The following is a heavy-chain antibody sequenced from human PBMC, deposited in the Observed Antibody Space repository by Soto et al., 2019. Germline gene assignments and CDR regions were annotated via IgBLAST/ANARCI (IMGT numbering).Heavy chain of an antibody. J-gene: IGHJ3*02. D-gene: IGHD3-3*01. Sequence: DVQLVETGGGSIQPGGSLRLSCAASGFSVSSAYMNWVRQDPGKGLEWVSVIYRGGSTYYADSVRGRFTISRDNPENTLFLQTNTLRAEDTAVYYCARATEWKALDIWGQGTMVTVSS. V-gene: IGHV3-53*02. CDR1: GFSVSSAY. CDR2: IYRGGST. CDR3: ARATEWKALDI.